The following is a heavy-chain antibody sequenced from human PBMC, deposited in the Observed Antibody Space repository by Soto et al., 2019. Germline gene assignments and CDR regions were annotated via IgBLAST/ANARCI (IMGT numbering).Heavy chain of an antibody. V-gene: IGHV3-30-3*01. J-gene: IGHJ6*02. CDR3: TMWARITGTTNRGLDV. CDR2: ISYDGTNK. CDR1: GFSFSDYM. Sequence: QEQLVESGGGVVQPGRSLGLSCSASGFSFSDYMMHWVRQAPGKGLEWVAVISYDGTNKNYADSVKGRFTISRDNSKSTLHLQMQSLTVEDTAVYYCTMWARITGTTNRGLDVWGQGTKVAVSS. D-gene: IGHD1-7*01.